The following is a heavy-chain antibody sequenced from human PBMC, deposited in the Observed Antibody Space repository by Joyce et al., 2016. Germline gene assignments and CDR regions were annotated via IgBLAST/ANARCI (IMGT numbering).Heavy chain of an antibody. J-gene: IGHJ4*02. CDR1: GYNFASYG. CDR2: VSPYNVNK. V-gene: IGHV1-18*01. D-gene: IGHD2/OR15-2a*01. CDR3: ARPRHYFDGYFLDH. Sequence: QLVQSGAEVKKPGASVRVSCKTSGYNFASYGISWVRQAPGQGLEWMGWVSPYNVNKIYIQKLQDRVTMTTDASTTTAYMELRSLRSDDTAVYYCARPRHYFDGYFLDHWGQGTPVTVSS.